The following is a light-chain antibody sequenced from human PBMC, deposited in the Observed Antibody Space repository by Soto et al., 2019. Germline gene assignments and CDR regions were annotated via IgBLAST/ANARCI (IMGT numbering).Light chain of an antibody. J-gene: IGKJ5*01. V-gene: IGKV3-15*01. Sequence: EIVMPQSPATLSVSPGESATLSCRASQSVSSNLAWYQQKPGQAPRLLIYGASTRATGIPARFSGSGSGTEFTLTISSLQSEDFAVYYCQQYYNWPRTFGQRTRLEIK. CDR3: QQYYNWPRT. CDR1: QSVSSN. CDR2: GAS.